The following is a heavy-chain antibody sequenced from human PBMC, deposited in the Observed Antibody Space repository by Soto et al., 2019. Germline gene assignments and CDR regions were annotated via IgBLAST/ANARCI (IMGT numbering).Heavy chain of an antibody. J-gene: IGHJ6*02. CDR3: AKVHSGYSGYDFVGVDYYYGMDV. CDR1: GFTFSSYA. V-gene: IGHV3-23*01. Sequence: HPGGSLRLSCAASGFTFSSYAMSWVRQAPGKGLEWVSAISGSGGSTYYADSVKGRFTISRDNSKNTLYLQMNSLRAEDTAVYYCAKVHSGYSGYDFVGVDYYYGMDVWGQGTTVTVSS. D-gene: IGHD5-12*01. CDR2: ISGSGGST.